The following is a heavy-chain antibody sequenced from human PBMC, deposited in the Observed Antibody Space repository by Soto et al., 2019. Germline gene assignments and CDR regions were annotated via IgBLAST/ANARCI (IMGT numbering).Heavy chain of an antibody. CDR1: GATLNSFINYG. J-gene: IGHJ3*02. CDR3: ARGAATKILMLKYDAREI. D-gene: IGHD3-16*01. Sequence: QVQLVQSGAEVKKPGSSVRVSCKASGATLNSFINYGITWVRQAPGQGLEYVGGIIPVFGAANHAQKFQGRVTISADESTRTVNMELSSLRSNDTAVYYCARGAATKILMLKYDAREIWGQGTMVTVSS. CDR2: IIPVFGAA. V-gene: IGHV1-69*12.